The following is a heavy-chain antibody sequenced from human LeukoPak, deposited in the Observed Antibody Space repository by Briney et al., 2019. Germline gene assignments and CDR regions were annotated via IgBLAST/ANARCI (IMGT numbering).Heavy chain of an antibody. D-gene: IGHD6-13*01. Sequence: GESLKISCKASGYSFTSYWIAWVRQMPGKGLEWMGLIYPGDSDTRYIPPFQGQVTISADKAISTAYLQWSSLKASDTAMYYCARRRVAAGPIDYWGQGTLVTVSS. CDR1: GYSFTSYW. CDR3: ARRRVAAGPIDY. CDR2: IYPGDSDT. J-gene: IGHJ4*02. V-gene: IGHV5-51*01.